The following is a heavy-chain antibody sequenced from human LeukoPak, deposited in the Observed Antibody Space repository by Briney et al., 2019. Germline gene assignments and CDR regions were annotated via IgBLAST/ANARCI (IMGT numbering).Heavy chain of an antibody. J-gene: IGHJ3*02. V-gene: IGHV3-74*01. Sequence: GGSLRLSCAASGFTFSSYWMHWVRQTPGKGLVWVSRINSDGSSTSYADFVKGRFTISRDNAKNTLYMQMNSLRAEETAVYSCAGTLEYCSGGSCYGDAFDIWGQGTMVTDSS. D-gene: IGHD2-15*01. CDR2: INSDGSST. CDR3: AGTLEYCSGGSCYGDAFDI. CDR1: GFTFSSYW.